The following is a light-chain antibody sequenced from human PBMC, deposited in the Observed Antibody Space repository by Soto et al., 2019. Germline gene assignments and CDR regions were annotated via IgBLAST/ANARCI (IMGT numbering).Light chain of an antibody. V-gene: IGKV1-12*01. Sequence: DIQMTQSPSSLSASVGDRVTITCRASQTISSWLAWYQQKPVSAPKLLIYDTSSLRSGVPSRFSGSASGTDFTLTISNLQPNDSATYYCQQANSFPRTFGQGTKVEIK. CDR2: DTS. J-gene: IGKJ1*01. CDR3: QQANSFPRT. CDR1: QTISSW.